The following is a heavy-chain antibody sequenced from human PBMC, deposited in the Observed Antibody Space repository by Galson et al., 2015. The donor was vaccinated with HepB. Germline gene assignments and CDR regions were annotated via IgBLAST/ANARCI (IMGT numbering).Heavy chain of an antibody. Sequence: SLRLSCAASGFIFSSYWMTWVRQAPGKGLEWVANSSRNGSDKKYVDSVKGRFTISRDNAKNSFYLQMNNLRVDDTAVYYCARCNAEGLNAFNCYDVWGQGALVPVSS. D-gene: IGHD2-2*01. CDR1: GFIFSSYW. CDR2: SSRNGSDK. V-gene: IGHV3-7*01. CDR3: ARCNAEGLNAFNCYDV. J-gene: IGHJ5*02.